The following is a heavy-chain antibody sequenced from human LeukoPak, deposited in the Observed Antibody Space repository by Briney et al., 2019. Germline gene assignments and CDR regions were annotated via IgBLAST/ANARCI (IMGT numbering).Heavy chain of an antibody. CDR1: GYTFTNYD. CDR3: AREGLYY. V-gene: IGHV1-8*01. J-gene: IGHJ4*02. CDR2: KNPNSGNS. Sequence: GASVKVSCKASGYTFTNYDINWVRQAPGQGLAWMGYKNPNSGNSAYAQKFQGRVTITTDASITTAYMELSGLRSEDTALYYCAREGLYYWGQGTLVTVSS.